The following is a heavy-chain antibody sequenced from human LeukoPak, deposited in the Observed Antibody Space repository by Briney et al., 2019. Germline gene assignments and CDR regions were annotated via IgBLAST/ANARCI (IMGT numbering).Heavy chain of an antibody. CDR3: ARPLIKGNYYDSSGYGH. Sequence: GGSLRLSCAASGFTFDDYGMSWVRQAPGKGLEWVSGINWNGGSTGYADSVKGRFTISRDNAKNSLYLQMNSLRAEDTALYYCARPLIKGNYYDSSGYGHWGQGTQVTVSS. CDR2: INWNGGST. CDR1: GFTFDDYG. D-gene: IGHD3-22*01. J-gene: IGHJ4*02. V-gene: IGHV3-20*04.